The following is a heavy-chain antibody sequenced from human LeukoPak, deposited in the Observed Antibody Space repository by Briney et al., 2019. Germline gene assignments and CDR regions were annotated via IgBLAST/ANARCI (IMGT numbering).Heavy chain of an antibody. CDR3: ARRTFGGVIAY. V-gene: IGHV4-59*12. Sequence: SETLSLTCTVSGGSISSYYWSWIRQPPGKGLEWIGYIYYSGSTNYNPSLKSRVTISVDTSKNQFSLRLSSVTAADTAVYYCARRTFGGVIAYWGQGTLVTVSS. CDR2: IYYSGST. J-gene: IGHJ4*02. CDR1: GGSISSYY. D-gene: IGHD3-16*02.